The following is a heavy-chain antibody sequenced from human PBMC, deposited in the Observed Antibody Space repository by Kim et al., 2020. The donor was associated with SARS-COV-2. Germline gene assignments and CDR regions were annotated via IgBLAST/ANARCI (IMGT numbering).Heavy chain of an antibody. V-gene: IGHV3-53*04. J-gene: IGHJ6*02. D-gene: IGHD2-21*01. CDR2: IYSSGST. CDR3: ARVVASDGYVYYGMDV. CDR1: EFTVSSKY. Sequence: GGSLRLSCAASEFTVSSKYMNWVSQAPGKGLEWFSVIYSSGSTFYADSVQGRFTISRHNSKHTLYLQMNSLRTEDTAVYYCARVVASDGYVYYGMDVWG.